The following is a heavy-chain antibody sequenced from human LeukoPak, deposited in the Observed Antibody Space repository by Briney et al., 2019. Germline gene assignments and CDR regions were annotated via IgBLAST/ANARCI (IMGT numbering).Heavy chain of an antibody. J-gene: IGHJ4*02. Sequence: AGSLTLSCAASGFTFSFSAVHWVRQAPGKGLEWVGRIRSKANSYATAYTASVQGRFTISRDDSKNTAYLLMNSLKTEDTAVYYCTTETSLYYFDYWGQGSLVTVSS. CDR1: GFTFSFSA. D-gene: IGHD2-2*02. CDR3: TTETSLYYFDY. V-gene: IGHV3-73*01. CDR2: IRSKANSYAT.